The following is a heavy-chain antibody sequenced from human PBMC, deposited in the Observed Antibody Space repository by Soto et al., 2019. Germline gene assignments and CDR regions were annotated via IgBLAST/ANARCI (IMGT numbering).Heavy chain of an antibody. V-gene: IGHV4-31*03. CDR2: IHYSGST. D-gene: IGHD3-10*01. CDR3: ASVAPDFYGSESYPSAQFDY. Sequence: QVQLQESGPGLVKPSQTLSLTCTVSGGSINSGGYYWSWIRQHPGKGLEWIGYIHYSGSTYYNPSLKGRITVSVDTSKTQFSLKVSSVTAADTAVYYCASVAPDFYGSESYPSAQFDYWGQGTLVTVSS. CDR1: GGSINSGGYY. J-gene: IGHJ4*02.